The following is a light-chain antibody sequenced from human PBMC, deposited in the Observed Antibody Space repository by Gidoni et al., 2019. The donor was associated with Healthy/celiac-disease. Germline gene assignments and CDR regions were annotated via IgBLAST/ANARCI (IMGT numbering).Light chain of an antibody. CDR3: AAWDDSLSAYTGYVV. V-gene: IGLV1-47*01. CDR1: SSNIGSNY. CDR2: RHN. J-gene: IGLJ2*01. Sequence: QSVLTQPPSASGTPGQRVTISGSGSSSNIGSNYVYWYQQLPGTAPKLLIYRHNQRPSGVPDRFSGSKSGTSASLAISGLRSEDEADYYCAAWDDSLSAYTGYVVFGGGTKLTVL.